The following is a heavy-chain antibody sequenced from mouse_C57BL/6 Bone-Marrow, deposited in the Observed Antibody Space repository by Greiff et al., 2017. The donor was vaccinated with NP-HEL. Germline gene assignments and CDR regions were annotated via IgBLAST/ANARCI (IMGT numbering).Heavy chain of an antibody. CDR2: ISSGGSYT. CDR3: ASFYDHYYYAMDY. V-gene: IGHV5-6*02. J-gene: IGHJ4*01. CDR1: GFTFSSYG. Sequence: DVMLVESGGDLVKPGGSLKLSCAASGFTFSSYGMSWVRQTPDKRLEWVATISSGGSYTYYPDSVKGRFTISRDNAKNTLYLQMSSLKSEDTAMYYCASFYDHYYYAMDYWGQGTSVTVSS. D-gene: IGHD2-3*01.